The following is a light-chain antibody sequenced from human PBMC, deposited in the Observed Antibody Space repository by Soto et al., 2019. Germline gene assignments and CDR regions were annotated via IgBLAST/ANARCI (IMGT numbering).Light chain of an antibody. V-gene: IGKV1-27*01. CDR2: GAS. CDR3: QKYNGVPFT. Sequence: DIQMTQSPSSLSASVGDRVTITCRASQGISNFLGWYQQKPGKVPKLLIYGASTLQSGVPSRFSGRGSGTDFTLTISSLQPEDVATYYCQKYNGVPFTFGPGTKVDIK. J-gene: IGKJ3*01. CDR1: QGISNF.